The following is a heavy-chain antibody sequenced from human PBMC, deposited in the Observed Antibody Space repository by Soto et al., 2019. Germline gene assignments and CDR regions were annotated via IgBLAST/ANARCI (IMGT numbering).Heavy chain of an antibody. CDR2: ISAYNGNT. J-gene: IGHJ3*02. CDR3: ARPYSYGLRHAFDI. Sequence: ASVKVSFKASGYTFTSYGISWVRQAPGQGLEWMGWISAYNGNTNYAQKLQGRVTMTTDTSTSTAYMELRSLRSDDTAVYYCARPYSYGLRHAFDIWGQGTMVTVSS. CDR1: GYTFTSYG. D-gene: IGHD5-18*01. V-gene: IGHV1-18*01.